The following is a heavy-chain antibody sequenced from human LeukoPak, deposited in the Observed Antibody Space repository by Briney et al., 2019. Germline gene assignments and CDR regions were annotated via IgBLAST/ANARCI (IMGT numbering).Heavy chain of an antibody. D-gene: IGHD3-22*01. CDR1: GFMFSDHY. CDR2: XXXKVXXYDT. J-gene: IGHJ4*02. V-gene: IGHV3-72*01. CDR3: VSKITTSYY. Sequence: GGSLRLSCAASGFMFSDHYMXXXRQAPXXGXXWVGXXXXKVXXYDTXXAAXVXXXXXIXRDDSKNSLYLQMNSLKTEDTAVYXCVSKITTSYYWGQGTLVIVSS.